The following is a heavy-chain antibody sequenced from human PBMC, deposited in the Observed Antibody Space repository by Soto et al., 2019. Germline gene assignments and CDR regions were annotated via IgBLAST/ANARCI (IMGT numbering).Heavy chain of an antibody. Sequence: QLQLQESGPGLVKPSETLSLTCTVSGGSISSSSYYWGWIRQPPGKGLEWIGSIYYSGSTYYNPSLKSRVTISVDTSKNQFSLKLGAVTAADTAVYYCAGGRGDYYYGMDVWGQGTTVTVSS. CDR3: AGGRGDYYYGMDV. D-gene: IGHD3-10*01. V-gene: IGHV4-39*01. CDR1: GGSISSSSYY. CDR2: IYYSGST. J-gene: IGHJ6*02.